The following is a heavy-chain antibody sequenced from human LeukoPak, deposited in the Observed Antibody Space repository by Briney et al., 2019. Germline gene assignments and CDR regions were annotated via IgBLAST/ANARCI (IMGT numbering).Heavy chain of an antibody. CDR3: ARRDSSGSHHDY. D-gene: IGHD3-22*01. V-gene: IGHV4-39*07. J-gene: IGHJ4*02. CDR1: GGSISSTSYY. Sequence: SETLSLTCTVSGGSISSTSYYWGWIRQPPGKGLEWIGSIYYSGSTNYNPSLKSRVTISVDTSKDQFSLKLSSVTAADTAVYYCARRDSSGSHHDYWGQGTLVTVSS. CDR2: IYYSGST.